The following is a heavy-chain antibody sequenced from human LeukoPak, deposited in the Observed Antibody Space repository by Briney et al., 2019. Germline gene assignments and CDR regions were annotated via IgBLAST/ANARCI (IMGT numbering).Heavy chain of an antibody. CDR3: AREEGTGFVVVPAAVDY. CDR2: IYYSGST. V-gene: IGHV4-39*07. D-gene: IGHD2-2*01. Sequence: KPSETLFLTCTVSGGSISSSSYYWGWIRQPPGKGLEWIGSIYYSGSTYYNPSLKSRVTISVDTSKNQFSLKLSSVSAADTAVYYCAREEGTGFVVVPAAVDYWGQGTLVTVSS. CDR1: GGSISSSSYY. J-gene: IGHJ4*02.